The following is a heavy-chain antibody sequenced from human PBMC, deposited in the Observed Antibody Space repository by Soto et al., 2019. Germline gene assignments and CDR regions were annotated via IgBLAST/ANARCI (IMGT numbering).Heavy chain of an antibody. V-gene: IGHV1-18*01. CDR2: INAYNGNT. CDR1: GYSFTSYG. Sequence: ASVKVSCKASGYSFTSYGISWVRQAPGQGLEWMGWINAYNGNTNYAQKLQGRVTITRDTSASTAYMELSSLRSEDTAVYYCARSPGGWLYYFDYWGQGTLVTVSS. CDR3: ARSPGGWLYYFDY. J-gene: IGHJ4*02. D-gene: IGHD6-19*01.